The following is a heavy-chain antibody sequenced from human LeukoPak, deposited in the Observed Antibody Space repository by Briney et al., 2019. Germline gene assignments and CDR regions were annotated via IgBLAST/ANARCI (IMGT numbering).Heavy chain of an antibody. V-gene: IGHV3-21*04. D-gene: IGHD3-10*01. CDR1: GFTFSSYS. CDR3: AKFSLSEYYGSGSPEF. Sequence: PGGSLRLSCAASGFTFSSYSMNWVRQAPGKGLEWVSSISSSSSYIYYADSVKGRFTISRDNAKNSLYLQMNSLRAEDTAVYYCAKFSLSEYYGSGSPEFWGQGTLVTVSS. CDR2: ISSSSSYI. J-gene: IGHJ4*02.